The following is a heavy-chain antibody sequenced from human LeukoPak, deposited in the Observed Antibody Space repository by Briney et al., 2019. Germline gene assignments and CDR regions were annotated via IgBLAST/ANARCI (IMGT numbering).Heavy chain of an antibody. V-gene: IGHV3-23*01. CDR3: AKAPDSSGFPSYFDS. Sequence: GGSLRLSCAVSGFTFSTFAMNWVRQAPGKGLEWVSSLSDSAVSSYYADSVKGRFTISRDNSKNTLNLQMNSLRAEDTATYYCAKAPDSSGFPSYFDSWGQGTLVAVSS. D-gene: IGHD3-22*01. CDR1: GFTFSTFA. J-gene: IGHJ4*02. CDR2: LSDSAVSS.